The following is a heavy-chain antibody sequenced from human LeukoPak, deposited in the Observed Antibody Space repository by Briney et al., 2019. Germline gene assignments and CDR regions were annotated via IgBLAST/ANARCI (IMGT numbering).Heavy chain of an antibody. CDR1: GFTFSDYY. CDR2: ISSSGSTI. J-gene: IGHJ5*02. D-gene: IGHD3-16*02. CDR3: ASSLSFFRWFDP. Sequence: AGGSLRLSCAASGFTFSDYYMSWIRQAPGKGLEWVSYISSSGSTIYYADSVKGRFTISRDNAKNSLYLQMNSLRVEDTAVYYCASSLSFFRWFDPWGQGTLVTVSS. V-gene: IGHV3-11*01.